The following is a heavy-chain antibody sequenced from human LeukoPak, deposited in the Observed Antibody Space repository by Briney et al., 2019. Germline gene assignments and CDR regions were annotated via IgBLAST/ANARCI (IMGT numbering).Heavy chain of an antibody. CDR3: ARKRSLYDYVWGSYRRGYLDY. CDR2: INHSGST. J-gene: IGHJ4*02. V-gene: IGHV4-34*01. Sequence: SETLSLTCAVYGGSFSGYYWSWIRQPPGKGLEWVGEINHSGSTNYNPSLKSRVTISVDTSKNQFSLKLSSVTAADTAVYYCARKRSLYDYVWGSYRRGYLDYWGQGTLVTVTS. CDR1: GGSFSGYY. D-gene: IGHD3-16*02.